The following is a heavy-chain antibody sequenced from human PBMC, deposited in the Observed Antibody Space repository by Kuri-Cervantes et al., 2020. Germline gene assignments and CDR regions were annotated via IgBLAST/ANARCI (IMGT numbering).Heavy chain of an antibody. J-gene: IGHJ4*02. V-gene: IGHV4-59*01. D-gene: IGHD2-2*01. CDR1: GGSISSYY. Sequence: GSLRLSCTVSGGSISSYYWSWIRQPPGKGLEWIGYIYYSGSTNYNPSLKSRVTISVDTSKNQFSLKLSSVTAADTAVYYCAKPRSSTAQILYYFDYWGQGTLVTVSS. CDR3: AKPRSSTAQILYYFDY. CDR2: IYYSGST.